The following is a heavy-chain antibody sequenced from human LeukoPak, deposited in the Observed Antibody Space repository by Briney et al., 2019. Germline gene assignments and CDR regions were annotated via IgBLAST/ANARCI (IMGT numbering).Heavy chain of an antibody. V-gene: IGHV4-59*08. CDR2: IYHSEST. Sequence: SETLSLTCTVSGVSISSSYCSWIRQPPGKGLEWIGDIYHSESTNYNPSLKSRVTISVDTSKNQLSLKLSSATAADTAVYYCARQAGGTSVPFDYWGQGTLVTVSS. CDR1: GVSISSSY. D-gene: IGHD4-23*01. J-gene: IGHJ4*02. CDR3: ARQAGGTSVPFDY.